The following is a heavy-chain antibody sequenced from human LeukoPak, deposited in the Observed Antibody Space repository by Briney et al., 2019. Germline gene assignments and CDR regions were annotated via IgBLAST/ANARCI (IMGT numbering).Heavy chain of an antibody. D-gene: IGHD2-2*01. V-gene: IGHV4-38-2*02. Sequence: SETLSLTCTVSGYSISSGYYWGWIRQPPGKGLEWIGSIYRSGSTYYNPSLKSRVTISVDTSKNQFSLKLSSVTAADTAVYYCARDCSSTSCYSQRFDPWGQGTLVTVSS. CDR3: ARDCSSTSCYSQRFDP. CDR2: IYRSGST. CDR1: GYSISSGYY. J-gene: IGHJ5*02.